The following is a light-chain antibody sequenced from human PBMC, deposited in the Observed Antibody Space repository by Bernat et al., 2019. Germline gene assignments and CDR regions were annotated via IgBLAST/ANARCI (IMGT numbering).Light chain of an antibody. Sequence: SYELTQPPSVSVSPGQTASIPCSGDKLGDKFACWYQQKPGQSPVLVIYHDNKRPSVIPERFSGSNSGNTATLTISGTQAMDEADYYCQAWDSSTYVFGTGTKVTVL. CDR3: QAWDSSTYV. CDR1: KLGDKF. CDR2: HDN. V-gene: IGLV3-1*01. J-gene: IGLJ1*01.